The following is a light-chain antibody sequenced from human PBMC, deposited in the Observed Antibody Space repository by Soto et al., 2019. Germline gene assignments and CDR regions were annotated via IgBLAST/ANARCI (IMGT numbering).Light chain of an antibody. Sequence: DVVVTQSPPSLPVTLGQPASISCRSSESLVYSDGETYLSWFQQRPGQSPRRLIYFVSNRDSGVPDRFIGSGSGPDFTLTISRVEAEDVGVYYCMQAKAWPLTFGGGTKVEIK. J-gene: IGKJ4*01. CDR2: FVS. CDR1: ESLVYSDGETY. CDR3: MQAKAWPLT. V-gene: IGKV2-30*01.